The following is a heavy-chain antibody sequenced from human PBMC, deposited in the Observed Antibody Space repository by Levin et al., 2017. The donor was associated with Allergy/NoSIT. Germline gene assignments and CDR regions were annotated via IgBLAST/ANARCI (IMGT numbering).Heavy chain of an antibody. CDR3: ARLTDYYGSGSYYYYGMDV. CDR1: GYTFTSYD. CDR2: MNPNSGNT. Sequence: ASVKVSCKASGYTFTSYDINWVRQATGQGLEWMGWMNPNSGNTGYAQKFQGRVTMTRNTSISTAYMELSSLRSEDTAVYYCARLTDYYGSGSYYYYGMDVWGQGTTVTVSS. J-gene: IGHJ6*02. D-gene: IGHD3-10*01. V-gene: IGHV1-8*01.